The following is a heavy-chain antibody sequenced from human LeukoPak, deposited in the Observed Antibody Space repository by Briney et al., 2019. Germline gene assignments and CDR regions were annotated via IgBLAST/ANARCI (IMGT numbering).Heavy chain of an antibody. CDR3: ARGDARYCTNGVCYTGKFGY. CDR2: ISSSGSTI. J-gene: IGHJ4*02. D-gene: IGHD2-8*01. V-gene: IGHV3-48*03. Sequence: PGGSLRLSCAASGFTFSSYEMSWVRQAPGKGLEWASYISSSGSTIYDADSVKGRFTISRDNAKNSLYLQMNSLRAEDTAVYYCARGDARYCTNGVCYTGKFGYWGQGTLVTVST. CDR1: GFTFSSYE.